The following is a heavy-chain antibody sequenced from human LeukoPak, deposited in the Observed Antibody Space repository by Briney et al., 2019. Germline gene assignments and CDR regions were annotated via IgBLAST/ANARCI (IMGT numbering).Heavy chain of an antibody. Sequence: PGGSLRLSCVTSGFTFSSYAMTWVRQPPGKGLEWVAAISASGDKTYYADSVKGRFIISRDNSKTTLFLQLNSLGAGDSAVFYYAKDGTNYGLGTSFDNWGQGTLVTVSS. CDR3: AKDGTNYGLGTSFDN. V-gene: IGHV3-23*01. CDR2: ISASGDKT. J-gene: IGHJ4*02. CDR1: GFTFSSYA. D-gene: IGHD3-10*01.